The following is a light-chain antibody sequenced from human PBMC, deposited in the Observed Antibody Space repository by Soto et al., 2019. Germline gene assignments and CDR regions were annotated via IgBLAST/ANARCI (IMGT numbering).Light chain of an antibody. CDR2: KAS. Sequence: DIQMTQSPSTLSGSVGDRVTITCRAIQSISSCLSCYQQKPGKAPKRLIYKASTLKSGVPSRFSGSGSGTEFPLTISSLQPDDFATYYCQHYNSYSEAFGQGTKVDI. CDR3: QHYNSYSEA. V-gene: IGKV1-5*03. CDR1: QSISSC. J-gene: IGKJ1*01.